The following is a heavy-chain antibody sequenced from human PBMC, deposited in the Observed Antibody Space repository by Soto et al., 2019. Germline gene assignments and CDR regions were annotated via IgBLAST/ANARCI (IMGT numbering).Heavy chain of an antibody. V-gene: IGHV3-23*01. CDR2: ISGSGGST. J-gene: IGHJ6*02. CDR1: GFTFSSYA. CDR3: AKDQDYYGSGSYWAYGMDV. D-gene: IGHD3-10*01. Sequence: EVQLLESGGGLVQPGGSLRLSCAAYGFTFSSYAMSWVRQAPGKGLEWVSTISGSGGSTYYADSVKGRFTISRDNSKNTLYLQMNSLRAEDTAVYYCAKDQDYYGSGSYWAYGMDVWGQGTTVTVSS.